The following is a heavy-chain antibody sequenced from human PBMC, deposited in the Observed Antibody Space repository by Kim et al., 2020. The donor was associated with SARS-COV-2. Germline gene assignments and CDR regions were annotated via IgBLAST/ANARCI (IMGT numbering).Heavy chain of an antibody. CDR3: AREIVGATPDAFDI. J-gene: IGHJ3*02. V-gene: IGHV3-21*01. D-gene: IGHD1-26*01. Sequence: ADSVKGRITISRDNAKNSLYLQMNSLRAEDTAVYYCAREIVGATPDAFDIWGQGTMVTISS.